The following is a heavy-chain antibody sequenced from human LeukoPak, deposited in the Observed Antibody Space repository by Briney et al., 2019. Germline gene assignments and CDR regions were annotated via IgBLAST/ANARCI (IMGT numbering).Heavy chain of an antibody. CDR2: LDPEDGET. Sequence: ASVKVSCKVSGYTLTELSMHWVRQAPGKGLEWMGGLDPEDGETIYAQKFQGRVTMTEDTSTDTAYMELSSLRSEDTAVYYCATTRAYSNYRYYYYGMDVWGQGTTVTVSS. J-gene: IGHJ6*02. CDR3: ATTRAYSNYRYYYYGMDV. D-gene: IGHD4-11*01. V-gene: IGHV1-24*01. CDR1: GYTLTELS.